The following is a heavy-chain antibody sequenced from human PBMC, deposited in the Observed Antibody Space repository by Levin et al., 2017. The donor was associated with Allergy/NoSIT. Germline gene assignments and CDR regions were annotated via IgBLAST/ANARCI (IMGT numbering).Heavy chain of an antibody. Sequence: GESLKISCAASGFTFSSYAMSWVRQAPGKGLEWVSAISGSGGSTYYADSVKGRFTISRDNSKNTLYLQMNSLRAEDTAVYYCAKDSGSGRLSLDDIVVVPAAIWPNWFDPWGQGTLVTVSS. J-gene: IGHJ5*02. CDR2: ISGSGGST. CDR3: AKDSGSGRLSLDDIVVVPAAIWPNWFDP. D-gene: IGHD2-2*02. V-gene: IGHV3-23*01. CDR1: GFTFSSYA.